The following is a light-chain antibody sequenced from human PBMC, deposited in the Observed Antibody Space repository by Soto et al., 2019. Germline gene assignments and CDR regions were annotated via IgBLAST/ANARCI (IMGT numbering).Light chain of an antibody. Sequence: QAVVTQEPSLTVSPGGTVTLTCASSTGAVTSGYYPNWVQQKPGQAPRALIYSKSNKHSWTPARFSGSLLGGRAALTLSGVQPEDEAEFHCLFYCGGVWVFGGGTQLTVL. CDR1: TGAVTSGYY. V-gene: IGLV7-43*01. J-gene: IGLJ3*02. CDR2: SKS. CDR3: LFYCGGVWV.